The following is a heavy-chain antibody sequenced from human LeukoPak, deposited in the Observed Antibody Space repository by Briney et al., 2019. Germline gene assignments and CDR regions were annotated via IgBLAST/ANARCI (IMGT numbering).Heavy chain of an antibody. CDR3: ARLDSGYDSRGTKTIDY. D-gene: IGHD5-12*01. V-gene: IGHV4-34*01. CDR2: INHSGST. J-gene: IGHJ4*02. CDR1: GGSFSGYY. Sequence: SETLSLTCAVYGGSFSGYYWSWIRQPPGKGLEWIGEINHSGSTNYNPSLKSRVTISVDTSKNQFSLKLSSVTAADTAVYYCARLDSGYDSRGTKTIDYWGQGTLVTVSS.